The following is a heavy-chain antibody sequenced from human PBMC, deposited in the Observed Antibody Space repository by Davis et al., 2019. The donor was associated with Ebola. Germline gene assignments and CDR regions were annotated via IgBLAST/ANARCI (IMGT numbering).Heavy chain of an antibody. V-gene: IGHV4-39*01. Sequence: SETLSLTCAVSGGSISDSRFHWGWIRQSPGKGLKWIGSISDSGSTYHDPSFKSRVSMSADASENQFSLRLTSVTAADTAVYYCARHPVLLWFGDLLSDAFDIWGQGTMVTVSS. D-gene: IGHD3-10*01. CDR1: GGSISDSRFH. CDR2: ISDSGST. J-gene: IGHJ3*02. CDR3: ARHPVLLWFGDLLSDAFDI.